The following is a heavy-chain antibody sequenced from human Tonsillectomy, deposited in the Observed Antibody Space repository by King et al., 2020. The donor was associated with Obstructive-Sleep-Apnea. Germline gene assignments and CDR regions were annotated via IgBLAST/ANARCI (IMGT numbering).Heavy chain of an antibody. J-gene: IGHJ6*02. V-gene: IGHV3-7*01. CDR1: GFTFSSYW. CDR2: IKEDGSEK. CDR3: ARDERQYSYGLFDV. Sequence: VQLVESGGGLVQPGGSLRLSCAASGFTFSSYWMSWVRQAPGKGREWVANIKEDGSEKFYVDSVKGRFTISRDNAKNSLYLQMNSLRAEDTAVYYCARDERQYSYGLFDVWGQGTTVTVSS. D-gene: IGHD5-18*01.